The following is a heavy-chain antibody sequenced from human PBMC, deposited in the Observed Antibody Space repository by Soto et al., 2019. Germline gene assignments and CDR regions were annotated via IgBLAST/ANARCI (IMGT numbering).Heavy chain of an antibody. CDR1: GGTFSSYA. J-gene: IGHJ1*01. CDR3: ASPSHIVRATGYFQH. D-gene: IGHD1-26*01. Sequence: QVQLVQSGAEVKKPGSSVKVSCKASGGTFSSYAISWVRQAPGQGLEWMGGIIPIFGTANYAQKFQGRVTITADESTSTAYMELSSLRSQDTAVYYCASPSHIVRATGYFQHWGQGTLVTLSS. CDR2: IIPIFGTA. V-gene: IGHV1-69*01.